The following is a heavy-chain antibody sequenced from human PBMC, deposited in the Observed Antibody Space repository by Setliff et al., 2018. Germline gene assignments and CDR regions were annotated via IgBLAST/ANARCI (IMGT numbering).Heavy chain of an antibody. CDR1: GGSLSSGPYY. CDR3: AGSTVTQVDY. J-gene: IGHJ4*02. V-gene: IGHV4-61*10. D-gene: IGHD4-17*01. Sequence: SETLSLTCTVSGGSLSSGPYYWTWVRQPAGKGLEWIGHIYYSGSTNYNPSLKSRVTISVDTSKSHFSLKLSSVTAADTAVYYCAGSTVTQVDYWGQGTLVTVSS. CDR2: IYYSGST.